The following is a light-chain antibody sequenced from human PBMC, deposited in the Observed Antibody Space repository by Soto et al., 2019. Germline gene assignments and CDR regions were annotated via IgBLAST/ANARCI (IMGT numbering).Light chain of an antibody. CDR3: QQYNSSPLT. CDR1: QSISSW. V-gene: IGKV1-5*01. J-gene: IGKJ4*01. CDR2: EGS. Sequence: DIQMTQSPSTLSASIGDTVTITCRANQSISSWLAWYQQKPEKAPKLLISEGSSLESGVPSRFSGSGSGTEFTLTISSLQPDDLATYYCQQYNSSPLTFGGGTKVEIK.